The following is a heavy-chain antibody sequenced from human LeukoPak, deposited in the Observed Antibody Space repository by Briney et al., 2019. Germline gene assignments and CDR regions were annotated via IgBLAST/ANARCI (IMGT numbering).Heavy chain of an antibody. V-gene: IGHV3-21*01. J-gene: IGHJ4*02. CDR2: ISSSSSYI. Sequence: GGSLRRSCAASGVTFSSYSTNWVRQAPGKGLEWVSSISSSSSYIYYADSVKGRFTISRDNANNSLFLQMDSLTAEDTAVYYCAREGRWRYDILTGYFDYWGQGILVTVSS. CDR1: GVTFSSYS. D-gene: IGHD3-9*01. CDR3: AREGRWRYDILTGYFDY.